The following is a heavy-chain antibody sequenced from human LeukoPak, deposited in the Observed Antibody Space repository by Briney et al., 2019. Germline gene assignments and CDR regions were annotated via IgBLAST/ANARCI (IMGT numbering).Heavy chain of an antibody. Sequence: ASVKVSCKVSGYTLTELSMHWVRRAPGKGLEWMGGFDPEDGETIYAQKFQGRVTMTEDTSTDTAYMELSSLRSEDTAVYYCATPGGYCSSTSCYAFGYWGQGTLVTVSS. J-gene: IGHJ4*02. V-gene: IGHV1-24*01. CDR1: GYTLTELS. D-gene: IGHD2-2*01. CDR2: FDPEDGET. CDR3: ATPGGYCSSTSCYAFGY.